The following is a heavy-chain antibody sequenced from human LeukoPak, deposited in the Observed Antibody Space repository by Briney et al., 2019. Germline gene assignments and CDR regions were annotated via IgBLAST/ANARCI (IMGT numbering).Heavy chain of an antibody. Sequence: PGGSLRLSCAASGFTDSSNYMSWVRQAPGKGLEWVSVIYSGGSTYYADSVKGRFTISRDNSKNTLYLQMNSLRAEDTAVYYCARDALLASYDAFDIWGQGTMVTVSS. CDR2: IYSGGST. D-gene: IGHD2-15*01. CDR1: GFTDSSNY. V-gene: IGHV3-66*01. J-gene: IGHJ3*02. CDR3: ARDALLASYDAFDI.